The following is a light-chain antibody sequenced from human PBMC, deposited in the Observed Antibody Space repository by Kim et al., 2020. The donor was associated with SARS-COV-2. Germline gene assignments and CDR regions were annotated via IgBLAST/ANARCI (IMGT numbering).Light chain of an antibody. J-gene: IGLJ2*01. V-gene: IGLV3-19*01. CDR3: KSRDTSGNVV. Sequence: SSELTQDPAVSVALGQTVRITCQGDSLRKYYASWYQQKPGQAPVLLISGRNNRPSGIPDRFSGSTSGNTASLTITGAQAEDEADYYCKSRDTSGNVVFGGGTKLTVL. CDR2: GRN. CDR1: SLRKYY.